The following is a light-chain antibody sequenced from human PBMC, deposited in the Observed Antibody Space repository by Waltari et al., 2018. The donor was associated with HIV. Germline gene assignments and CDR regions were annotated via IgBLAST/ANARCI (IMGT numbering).Light chain of an antibody. Sequence: DIVMTQSPDSLAVSLGERATINCRSSQSLFYTSNSRTYLAWYQLKPGQPPKLLISWASTRESGVPDRFSGSGSGTAFALSISSLQAEDVAVYYCQYYTPPITFGQGTRLEIK. CDR1: QSLFYTSNSRTY. CDR2: WAS. CDR3: QYYTPPIT. J-gene: IGKJ5*01. V-gene: IGKV4-1*01.